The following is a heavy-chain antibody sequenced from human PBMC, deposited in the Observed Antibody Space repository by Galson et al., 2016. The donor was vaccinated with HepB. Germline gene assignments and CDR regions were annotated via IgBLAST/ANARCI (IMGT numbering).Heavy chain of an antibody. CDR2: ISATGTTI. J-gene: IGHJ5*02. D-gene: IGHD3-3*01. Sequence: SLRLSCAASGFTFSSYNMNWVRQAPGKGLEWISYISATGTTIDYADSVKGRFTISRDNAKNPLYLQMSSLRAEDTAVYYCARHSRATFGEPNWFDPWGQGTLVIVSS. V-gene: IGHV3-48*01. CDR3: ARHSRATFGEPNWFDP. CDR1: GFTFSSYN.